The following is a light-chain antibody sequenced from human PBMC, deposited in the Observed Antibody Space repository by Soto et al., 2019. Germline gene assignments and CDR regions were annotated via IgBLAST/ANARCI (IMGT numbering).Light chain of an antibody. V-gene: IGKV3-20*01. Sequence: VLTPSPGTLSVSGRDTTXLSRRPSQNVSNDYLAWYQQNPRPAPTLLIYAASSRATGIPDRFSGGGSGTDFPLTISRLEHEDFAVYYCQQFASYPLTFGGGTKVDIK. CDR3: QQFASYPLT. CDR1: QNVSNDY. CDR2: AAS. J-gene: IGKJ4*01.